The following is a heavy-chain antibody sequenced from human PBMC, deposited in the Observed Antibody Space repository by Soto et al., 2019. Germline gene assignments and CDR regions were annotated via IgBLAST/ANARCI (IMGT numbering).Heavy chain of an antibody. CDR3: ASIIAVAGTREYFQH. V-gene: IGHV1-69*13. CDR1: GGTFSSYA. D-gene: IGHD6-19*01. Sequence: GASVKVSCKASGGTFSSYAIRWVRQAPGQGLEWMGGIIPIFGTANYAQKFQGRVTITADESTSTAYMELSSLRSEDTAVYYCASIIAVAGTREYFQHWGQGTLVTVSS. CDR2: IIPIFGTA. J-gene: IGHJ1*01.